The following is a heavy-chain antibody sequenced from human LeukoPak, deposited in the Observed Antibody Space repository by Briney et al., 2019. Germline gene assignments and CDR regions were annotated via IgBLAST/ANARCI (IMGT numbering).Heavy chain of an antibody. J-gene: IGHJ3*02. CDR3: ARDLVLAAAGQYDAFDI. V-gene: IGHV1-69*06. CDR2: IIPIFGTS. Sequence: GASVKVSCKASGGTFSSYAISWVRQAPGQGLEWMGGIIPIFGTSNYAQKFQGRVTITADKSTSTAYMELSSLRSEDTAVYYCARDLVLAAAGQYDAFDIWGQGTMVTVSS. CDR1: GGTFSSYA. D-gene: IGHD6-13*01.